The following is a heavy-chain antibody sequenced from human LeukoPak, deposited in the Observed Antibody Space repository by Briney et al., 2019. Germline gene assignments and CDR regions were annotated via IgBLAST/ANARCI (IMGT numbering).Heavy chain of an antibody. CDR1: GGSINSSYYY. D-gene: IGHD3-10*01. CDR3: ARPSGYYGSGTGRGKGYAFDI. CDR2: IYYSGST. V-gene: IGHV4-39*01. J-gene: IGHJ3*02. Sequence: SETLSLTCTVSGGSINSSYYYWGWIRQPPGKGLEWIGSIYYSGSTYYNPSLKSRVTISVDTSKNQFSLKLSSVTAADTAVYYCARPSGYYGSGTGRGKGYAFDIWGQGTMVTVSS.